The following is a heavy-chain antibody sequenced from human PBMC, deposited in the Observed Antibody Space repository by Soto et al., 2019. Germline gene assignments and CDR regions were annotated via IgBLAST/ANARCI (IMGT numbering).Heavy chain of an antibody. D-gene: IGHD3-3*01. Sequence: ASVKVSCKASGYTFTSYGISWVRQAPGQGLEWMGWISAYNGNTNYAQKLQGRVTMTTDTSTSTAYMELRSLRSDDTAVYYYARDYRREGITIFGVVPNWFDPWGQGTLVTVSS. CDR3: ARDYRREGITIFGVVPNWFDP. J-gene: IGHJ5*02. CDR2: ISAYNGNT. V-gene: IGHV1-18*01. CDR1: GYTFTSYG.